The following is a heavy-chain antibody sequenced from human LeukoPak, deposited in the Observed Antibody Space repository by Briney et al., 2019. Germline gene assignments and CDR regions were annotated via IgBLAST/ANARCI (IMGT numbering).Heavy chain of an antibody. CDR2: IRSDGNDQ. CDR1: GFTFSIHG. V-gene: IGHV3-30*02. Sequence: PGGSLRLSCAASGFTFSIHGMHWVRQAPGKGLECVAFIRSDGNDQYSSESVKGRFIISRDNSKNMLYLQMNRLIAEDTAMYYCARDGLTGTTDGTLDSWGQGTLVTVSS. D-gene: IGHD1-20*01. J-gene: IGHJ4*02. CDR3: ARDGLTGTTDGTLDS.